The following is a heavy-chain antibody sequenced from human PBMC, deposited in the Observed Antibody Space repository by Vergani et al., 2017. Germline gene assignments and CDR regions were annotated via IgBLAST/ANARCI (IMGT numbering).Heavy chain of an antibody. CDR2: ISYDGSNK. D-gene: IGHD2-8*01. V-gene: IGHV3-30-3*01. CDR3: AREPDIGLMVYANIGGFDY. CDR1: GFTFSSYA. Sequence: QVQLVESGGGVVQPGRSLRLSCAASGFTFSSYAMHWVRQAPGKGLEWVAVISYDGSNKYYADSVKGRFTISRDNSKNTLYLQMNRLRAEDTAVYYGAREPDIGLMVYANIGGFDYWGQGTLVTVSS. J-gene: IGHJ4*02.